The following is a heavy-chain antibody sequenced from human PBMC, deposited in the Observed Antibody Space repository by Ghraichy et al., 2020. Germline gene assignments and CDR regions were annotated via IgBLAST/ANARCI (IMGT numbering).Heavy chain of an antibody. CDR3: ARNFDGSGYYYPFDY. V-gene: IGHV4-59*01. CDR2: IYYSGNT. CDR1: GGSISTYY. D-gene: IGHD3-22*01. J-gene: IGHJ4*02. Sequence: SETLSLICAVSGGSISTYYWSWIRQSPGRGLEWIGYIYYSGNTNYNPSLKSRVIISVDTSKNQFSLTLSSVTAADTAVYYCARNFDGSGYYYPFDYWGQGTLVTVSS.